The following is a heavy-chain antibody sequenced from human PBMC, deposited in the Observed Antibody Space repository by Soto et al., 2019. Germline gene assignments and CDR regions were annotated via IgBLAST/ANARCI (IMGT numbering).Heavy chain of an antibody. CDR2: IYYSGST. CDR1: GGSISSGGYY. CDR3: ARRDLITGIIVPAAPHGMDV. D-gene: IGHD2-2*01. V-gene: IGHV4-31*03. J-gene: IGHJ6*02. Sequence: SETLSLTCTVSGGSISSGGYYWSWIRQHPGKGLEWIGYIYYSGSTYYNPSLKSRVTISVDTSKNQFSLKLSSVTAADTAVYYSARRDLITGIIVPAAPHGMDVWGQXPTVTVS.